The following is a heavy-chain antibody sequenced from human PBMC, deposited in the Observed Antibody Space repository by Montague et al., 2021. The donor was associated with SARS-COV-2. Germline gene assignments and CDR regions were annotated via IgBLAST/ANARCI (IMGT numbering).Heavy chain of an antibody. CDR2: LFSSGTT. D-gene: IGHD3-10*01. CDR1: GASISSGSYY. Sequence: SETLSLTCSVSGASISSGSYYWAWIRQTPGKVLEWIVSLFSSGTTSYNPSFRRRVTVSEDTSKNQVSLTVNSVSAADTAVYFCARQNFVSGSVSWYDPWGQGNRVFVSS. J-gene: IGHJ5*02. V-gene: IGHV4-39*01. CDR3: ARQNFVSGSVSWYDP.